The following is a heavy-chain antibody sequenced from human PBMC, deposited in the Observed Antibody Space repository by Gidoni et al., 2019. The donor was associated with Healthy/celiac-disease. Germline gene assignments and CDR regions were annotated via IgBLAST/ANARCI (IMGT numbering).Heavy chain of an antibody. J-gene: IGHJ4*02. V-gene: IGHV3-23*01. CDR2: ISGSGGST. D-gene: IGHD2-2*02. Sequence: EVQLLESGGGLVQPGGSLRLSCAASGFTFSSYAMSWVRQAPGKGLEWVSAISGSGGSTYYADSMKGRFTISRDNSKNTLYLQMNSLRAEDTAVYYCAKDQGYCSSTSCYNYVPHFDYWGQGTLVTVSS. CDR1: GFTFSSYA. CDR3: AKDQGYCSSTSCYNYVPHFDY.